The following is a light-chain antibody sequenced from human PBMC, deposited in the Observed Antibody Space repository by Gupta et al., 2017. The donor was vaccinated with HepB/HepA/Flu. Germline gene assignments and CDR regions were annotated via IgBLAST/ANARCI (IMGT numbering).Light chain of an antibody. CDR2: AAS. V-gene: IGKV1-39*01. CDR3: QQSNNTPP. J-gene: IGKJ5*01. CDR1: QSINNY. Sequence: DSQMTQYPSSLSASVGDRVTITCRASQSINNYLNWYQQNTGKAPNVLIYAASCLQNGVPSRFSGSGSGADFTLTVTSLQPKDFSTFYCQQSNNTPPFGQGTRLEI.